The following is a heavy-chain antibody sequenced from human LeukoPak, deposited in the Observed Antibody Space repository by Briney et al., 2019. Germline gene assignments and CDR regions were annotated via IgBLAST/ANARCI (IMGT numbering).Heavy chain of an antibody. CDR1: GFAFSSYA. CDR2: IDGGGGRT. Sequence: GGSLRLSSTASGFAFSSYAMSWVRQAPGVGLEWVSAIDGGGGRTWHADSVRGRFTISRDNSKNTLFMQMNSLRAEDTAVYYCAKDFYDSSGSRYDYWGHGTLVTVSS. V-gene: IGHV3-23*01. D-gene: IGHD3-22*01. J-gene: IGHJ4*01. CDR3: AKDFYDSSGSRYDY.